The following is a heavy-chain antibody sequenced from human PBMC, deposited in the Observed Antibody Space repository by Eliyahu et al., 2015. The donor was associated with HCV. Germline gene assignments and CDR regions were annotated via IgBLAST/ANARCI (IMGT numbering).Heavy chain of an antibody. CDR3: ARGTTYYDFWSGYFGDY. D-gene: IGHD3-3*01. V-gene: IGHV3-33*01. CDR1: GFTFSSYG. Sequence: QVQLVESGGGVVRPGRSLRLSCAASGFTFSSYGMHWVRQAPGKGLEWVAVVWYDGSNKYYADSVKGRFTISRDNSKNTLYLQMNSLRAEDTAVYHCARGTTYYDFWSGYFGDYWGQGTLVTVSS. J-gene: IGHJ4*02. CDR2: VWYDGSNK.